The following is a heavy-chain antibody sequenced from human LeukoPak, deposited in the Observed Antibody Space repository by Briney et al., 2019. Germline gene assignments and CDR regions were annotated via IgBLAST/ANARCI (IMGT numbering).Heavy chain of an antibody. CDR3: AREYYNILTDYPAHFDY. Sequence: SETLSLTCTVSGGSISNYYWNWIRQPAGKGLEWIGRIYSSGSTNYNPSLKSRVAMSADTSKNHFSLKLSSVTAADTAVYYCAREYYNILTDYPAHFDYWGQGILVTVSS. J-gene: IGHJ4*02. CDR1: GGSISNYY. V-gene: IGHV4-4*07. CDR2: IYSSGST. D-gene: IGHD3-9*01.